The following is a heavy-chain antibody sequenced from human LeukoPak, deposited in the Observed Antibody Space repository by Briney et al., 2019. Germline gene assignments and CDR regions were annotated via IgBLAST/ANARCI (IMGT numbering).Heavy chain of an antibody. V-gene: IGHV3-30*02. Sequence: GGSLRLSCAASGLTFSSYGMHWVRQAPGKGLEWVAFIRYDGSNKYYADSVKGRFTISRDNSKNTLYLQMNSLRAEDTAVYYCAKAPSGYSSGWYGNFDYWGQGTLVTVSS. CDR1: GLTFSSYG. CDR2: IRYDGSNK. D-gene: IGHD6-19*01. J-gene: IGHJ4*02. CDR3: AKAPSGYSSGWYGNFDY.